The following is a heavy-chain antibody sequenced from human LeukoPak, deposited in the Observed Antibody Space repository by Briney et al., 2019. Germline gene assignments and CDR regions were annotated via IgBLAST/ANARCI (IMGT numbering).Heavy chain of an antibody. Sequence: SETLSLTCTVSGGSISSGTYYWSWIRQPAGKGLEWIGRIYTSGSTNYNTSLKSRVTISVDRSKNQFSLKLSSVTAADTAVYYCAIMRGGTGLDYWGQGTLVTVSS. V-gene: IGHV4-61*02. CDR2: IYTSGST. J-gene: IGHJ4*02. D-gene: IGHD3/OR15-3a*01. CDR3: AIMRGGTGLDY. CDR1: GGSISSGTYY.